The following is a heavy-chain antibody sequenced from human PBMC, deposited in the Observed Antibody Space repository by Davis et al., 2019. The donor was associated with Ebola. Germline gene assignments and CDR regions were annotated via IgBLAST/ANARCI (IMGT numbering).Heavy chain of an antibody. J-gene: IGHJ5*02. D-gene: IGHD6-19*01. CDR2: INSDGSST. Sequence: HTGGSLRLSCAASGFTFSSYWMHWVRQAPGKGLVWVSRINSDGSSTSYADSVKGRFTISRDNAKNTLYLQMNSLRAEDTAVYYCARGRYSSGWYIRVWFDPWGQGTLVTVSS. V-gene: IGHV3-74*01. CDR3: ARGRYSSGWYIRVWFDP. CDR1: GFTFSSYW.